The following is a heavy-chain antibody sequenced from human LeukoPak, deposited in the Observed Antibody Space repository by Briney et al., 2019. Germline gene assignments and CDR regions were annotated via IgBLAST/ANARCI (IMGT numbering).Heavy chain of an antibody. V-gene: IGHV3-7*01. J-gene: IGHJ4*02. CDR3: ARYGGSNHVAY. D-gene: IGHD4-11*01. Sequence: WGSLRLSCAASGFTFSSDWMSWVRQAPGKGLEWVANKKQDGSEKYYVDSVKCRFTISRDNAKNSLYLQMNSLRAEDTAVYYCARYGGSNHVAYWGQGTLVTVSS. CDR2: KKQDGSEK. CDR1: GFTFSSDW.